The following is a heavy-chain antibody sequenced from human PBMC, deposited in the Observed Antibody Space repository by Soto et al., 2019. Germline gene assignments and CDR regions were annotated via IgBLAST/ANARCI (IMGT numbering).Heavy chain of an antibody. Sequence: SVKVSCKASGGSFSSYAISWVRQAPGQGLEWMGEIIPIFGTANYAQKFQGRVTITADESTSTAYMELSSLRSEDTAVYYCARGGDGYNSRAFDIWGQGTMVTVSS. V-gene: IGHV1-69*13. CDR2: IIPIFGTA. J-gene: IGHJ3*02. D-gene: IGHD5-12*01. CDR3: ARGGDGYNSRAFDI. CDR1: GGSFSSYA.